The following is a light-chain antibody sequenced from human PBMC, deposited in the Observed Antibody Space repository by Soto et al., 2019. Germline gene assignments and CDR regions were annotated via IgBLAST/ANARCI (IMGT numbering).Light chain of an antibody. J-gene: IGLJ3*02. V-gene: IGLV4-60*02. Sequence: QLVLTQSSSASASLGSSVKLTCTLSSGHRSSIIAWLQQRPGKAPRYLMKLEDSGGYNKGSGVPDRFSGSSSGADRYLIISNLQFEDEADYYCETWDRNTWVFGGGTKLTVL. CDR2: LEDSGGY. CDR1: SGHRSSI. CDR3: ETWDRNTWV.